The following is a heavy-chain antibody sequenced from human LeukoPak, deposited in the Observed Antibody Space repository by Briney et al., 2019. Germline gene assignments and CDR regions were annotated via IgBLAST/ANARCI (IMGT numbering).Heavy chain of an antibody. V-gene: IGHV3-30*02. Sequence: GGSLRLSCTASGFNFGSDAMHWVRQAPGKGLEWVAFIWYDGSNDHYADSVKGRFTISRDNSKNTLSLQMNSLRVEDTAMYYCASPPGRPNGDWGQGTLVTVSS. CDR2: IWYDGSND. CDR1: GFNFGSDA. J-gene: IGHJ4*02. D-gene: IGHD7-27*01. CDR3: ASPPGRPNGD.